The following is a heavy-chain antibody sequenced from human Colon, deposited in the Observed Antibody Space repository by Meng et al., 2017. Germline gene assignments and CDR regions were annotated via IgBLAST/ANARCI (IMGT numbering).Heavy chain of an antibody. CDR2: IYYSGST. D-gene: IGHD4-17*01. CDR3: ARNYGP. V-gene: IGHV4-61*01. CDR1: GGSVSSGSYY. Sequence: QVQLQESGAGLVRPSATLSLTCTVSGGSVSSGSYYWSWIRQPPGKGLEWIGYIYYSGSTNYNPSLKSRVTISVDTSKNQFSLKLSSVTAADTAVYYCARNYGPWGQGTLVTVSS. J-gene: IGHJ5*02.